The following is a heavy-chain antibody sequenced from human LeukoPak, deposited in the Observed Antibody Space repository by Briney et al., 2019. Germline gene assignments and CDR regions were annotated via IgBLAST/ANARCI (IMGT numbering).Heavy chain of an antibody. CDR3: AVSSGWTHYYYYGMDV. D-gene: IGHD6-19*01. J-gene: IGHJ6*02. CDR2: IYYSGST. Sequence: DPSETLSLTCTVSGDSISSGGYSWSWIRQPPGKGLEWIGYIYYSGSTNYNPSLKSRVTISVDTSKNQFSLKLSSVTAADTAVYYCAVSSGWTHYYYYGMDVWGQGTTVTVSS. CDR1: GDSISSGGYS. V-gene: IGHV4-61*08.